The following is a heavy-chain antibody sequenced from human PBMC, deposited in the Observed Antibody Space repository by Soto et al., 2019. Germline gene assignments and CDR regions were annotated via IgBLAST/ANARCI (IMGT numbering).Heavy chain of an antibody. V-gene: IGHV1-2*02. CDR1: GYIFTGYY. CDR2: INPQSGGT. J-gene: IGHJ6*02. D-gene: IGHD3-10*02. CDR3: TSLVFGPDQAYKYGMDV. Sequence: QVPLVQSGAEVKKPGASVKVSCKANGYIFTGYYMHWVRQVPGQGLECMGRINPQSGGTNYAQNLPCRVSITRDTYISTADMELSSLTSDDTAVYYCTSLVFGPDQAYKYGMDVWGQGTTVTFS.